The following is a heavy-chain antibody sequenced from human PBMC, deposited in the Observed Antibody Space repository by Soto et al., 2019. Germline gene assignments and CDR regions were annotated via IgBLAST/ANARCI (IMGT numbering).Heavy chain of an antibody. CDR3: TTGSVEGV. Sequence: EVQLVDSGGGFIYPGGSLRLSCAASGLTISNAWMNWVRQAPGKGLEWVGRIKTSTEGGTTDYAAAVKGRFTVSRDDSKNTLYLQMNSLKTEDTAVYYCTTGSVEGVWGQGTMVTVSS. CDR2: IKTSTEGGTT. CDR1: GLTISNAW. J-gene: IGHJ6*02. D-gene: IGHD2-15*01. V-gene: IGHV3-15*07.